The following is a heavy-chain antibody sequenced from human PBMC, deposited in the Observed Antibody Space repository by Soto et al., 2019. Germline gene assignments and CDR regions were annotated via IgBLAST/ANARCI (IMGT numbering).Heavy chain of an antibody. J-gene: IGHJ3*02. CDR1: GYSFTSFW. V-gene: IGHV5-10-1*01. D-gene: IGHD3-10*01. CDR2: IDPSDSYT. Sequence: GESLKISCKGSGYSFTSFWISWVRQMPGKGLEWMGRIDPSDSYTNYSPSFQGHVTISADKSISTAYLQWSSLKASDTAMYYCARGHPLHSGAFDIWGQGTMVTVSS. CDR3: ARGHPLHSGAFDI.